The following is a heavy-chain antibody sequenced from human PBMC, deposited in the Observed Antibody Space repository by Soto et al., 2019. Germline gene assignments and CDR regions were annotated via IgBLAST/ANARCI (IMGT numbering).Heavy chain of an antibody. CDR2: ISYDGSDT. V-gene: IGHV3-33*01. D-gene: IGHD3-10*01. CDR1: GFKFNSYG. CDR3: ARDRFGGTEGTNWLDP. Sequence: QEQLVQSGGGVVQPGRSLRLSCAASGFKFNSYGMHWVRQAPGKGLEWVAVISYDGSDTSYGDSVKGRFTISRDNSKNTLQLQMSSLRLDDTAVYYCARDRFGGTEGTNWLDPWGQGSLVTVSS. J-gene: IGHJ5*02.